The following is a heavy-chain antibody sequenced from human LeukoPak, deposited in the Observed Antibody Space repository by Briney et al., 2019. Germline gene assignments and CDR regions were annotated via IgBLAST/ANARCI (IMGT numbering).Heavy chain of an antibody. J-gene: IGHJ4*02. CDR2: IYHSGST. CDR3: ARSEMVRGVLYYFDY. V-gene: IGHV4-38-2*01. CDR1: GYSISSGYY. D-gene: IGHD3-10*01. Sequence: SETLSLTCAVSGYSISSGYYWGWIRQPPGKGLEWIGSIYHSGSTYYNPSLKSRVTISADTSKNQFSLKLSSVTAADPAVYYCARSEMVRGVLYYFDYWGQGTLVTVSS.